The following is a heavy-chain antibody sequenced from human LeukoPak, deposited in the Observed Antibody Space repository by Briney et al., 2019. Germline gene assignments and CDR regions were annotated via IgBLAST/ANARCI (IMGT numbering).Heavy chain of an antibody. Sequence: SETLSLTCTVSGGSISSSSYYWGWIRQPPGKGLEWIGSIYYSGSTYYNPSLKSRVTISVDTSKNQFSLKLSSVTAADTAVYYCARVLIAAAGTGRRDYFDYWGQGTLVTVSS. V-gene: IGHV4-39*01. D-gene: IGHD6-13*01. CDR3: ARVLIAAAGTGRRDYFDY. CDR2: IYYSGST. J-gene: IGHJ4*02. CDR1: GGSISSSSYY.